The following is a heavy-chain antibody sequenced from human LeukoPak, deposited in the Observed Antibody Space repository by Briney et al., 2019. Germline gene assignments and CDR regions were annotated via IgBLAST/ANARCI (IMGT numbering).Heavy chain of an antibody. CDR3: ARHSRVGSGWHEPDY. J-gene: IGHJ4*02. CDR1: GFTFSSYA. V-gene: IGHV3-30*04. CDR2: ISYDGSNK. D-gene: IGHD6-19*01. Sequence: GGSLRLSCAASGFTFSSYAMHWVRQAPGKGLEWVAVISYDGSNKYYADSVKGRFTISRDNSKNTLYLQMNSLRAEDTAVYYCARHSRVGSGWHEPDYWGQGTLVTVSS.